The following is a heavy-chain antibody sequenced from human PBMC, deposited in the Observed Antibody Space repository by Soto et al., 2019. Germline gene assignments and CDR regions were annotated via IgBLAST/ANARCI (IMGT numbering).Heavy chain of an antibody. CDR2: IYYSGST. J-gene: IGHJ4*02. Sequence: ASETLSLTCTVSGGPISSYYWSLIRHPPGKGLEWIGYIYYSGSTNYNPSLKSRVTISVDTSKNQFSLKLSSVTAADTAVYYCARTGTVTTYAIFDYWGQGTLVPVSS. D-gene: IGHD4-17*01. CDR1: GGPISSYY. CDR3: ARTGTVTTYAIFDY. V-gene: IGHV4-59*01.